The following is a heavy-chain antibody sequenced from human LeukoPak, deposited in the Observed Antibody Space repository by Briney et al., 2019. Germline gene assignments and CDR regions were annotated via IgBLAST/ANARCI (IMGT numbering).Heavy chain of an antibody. D-gene: IGHD2-15*01. CDR3: ARDKASDIVVVVADTPYYYYYGMDV. V-gene: IGHV3-23*01. J-gene: IGHJ6*02. Sequence: GGSLRLSCAASGFTFSSYAMSWVRQAPGKGLEWVSAISGSGGSTYYADSVKGRFTISRDNSKNTLYLQMNSLRAEDTAVYYCARDKASDIVVVVADTPYYYYYGMDVWGQGTTVTVSS. CDR2: ISGSGGST. CDR1: GFTFSSYA.